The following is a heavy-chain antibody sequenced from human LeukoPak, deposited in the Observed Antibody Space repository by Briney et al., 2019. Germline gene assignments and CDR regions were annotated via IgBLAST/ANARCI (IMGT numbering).Heavy chain of an antibody. CDR2: GYYSGST. J-gene: IGHJ3*02. CDR1: GGSTSSNTFS. CDR3: ARLNPFTMGQRTDAFDS. Sequence: SETLSLTCAVSGGSTSSNTFSWASIRQPPGKGLEWIGTGYYSGSTFYNPSLKSRFTMSVDTSKNQFSLRLTSVTAADTAVYYCARLNPFTMGQRTDAFDSWGRGTVVTVSS. V-gene: IGHV4-39*01. D-gene: IGHD3-10*01.